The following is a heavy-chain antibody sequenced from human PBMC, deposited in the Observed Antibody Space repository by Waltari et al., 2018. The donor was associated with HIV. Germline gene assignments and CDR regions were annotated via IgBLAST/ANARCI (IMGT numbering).Heavy chain of an antibody. D-gene: IGHD2-2*01. CDR3: ARDPQYCSSTSCSYYFDY. CDR1: GFTFSSYA. CDR2: ISYDGSNE. Sequence: QVQLVESGGGVVQPGRSLRLSCAASGFTFSSYAMHWVRQAPGKGLEWVAVISYDGSNEYYADSVKGRFTISRDNSKNTLYLQMNSLRAEDTAVYYCARDPQYCSSTSCSYYFDYWGQGTLVTVSS. V-gene: IGHV3-30-3*01. J-gene: IGHJ4*02.